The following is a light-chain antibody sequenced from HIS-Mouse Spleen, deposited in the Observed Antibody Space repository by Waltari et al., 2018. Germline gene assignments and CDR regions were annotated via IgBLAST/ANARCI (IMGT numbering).Light chain of an antibody. CDR3: QVWDSSTVV. J-gene: IGLJ2*01. Sequence: SYELTQPLSVSVALGQTARITCGGNNIGSKNVHWYQQKPGQAPGLVIYRDSNRPSGIPERFSGSNSVNTATLTISRAQAGDEADYYCQVWDSSTVVFGGGTKLTVL. CDR1: NIGSKN. CDR2: RDS. V-gene: IGLV3-9*01.